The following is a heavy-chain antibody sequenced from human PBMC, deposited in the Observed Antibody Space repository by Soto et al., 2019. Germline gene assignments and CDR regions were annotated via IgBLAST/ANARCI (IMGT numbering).Heavy chain of an antibody. CDR1: GDSISGNSYY. J-gene: IGHJ4*02. D-gene: IGHD6-19*01. V-gene: IGHV4-39*01. CDR3: ARQAYASGSIDH. Sequence: PSETLSLTCTVSGDSISGNSYYWGWIRQPPERGLEWIGSIYSSGSTYYNPSLKSRVTISVDTSKNQFSLKLNSVTGADTAVYYCARQAYASGSIDHWGQGTLVTVSS. CDR2: IYSSGST.